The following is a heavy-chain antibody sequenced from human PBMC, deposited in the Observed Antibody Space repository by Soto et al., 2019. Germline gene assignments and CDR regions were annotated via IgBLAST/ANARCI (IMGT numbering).Heavy chain of an antibody. J-gene: IGHJ6*02. D-gene: IGHD6-13*01. CDR3: ARSIRVDYYYYGMDV. CDR1: GGTFSSYT. V-gene: IGHV1-69*02. Sequence: QVQLVQSGAEVKKPGSSVKVSCKASGGTFSSYTISWVRQAPGQGLEWMGRIIPILGIANYAQKFQGRVTITADKPTSTAYMELGSLSSEDTAVYYCARSIRVDYYYYGMDVWGQGTTVTVSS. CDR2: IIPILGIA.